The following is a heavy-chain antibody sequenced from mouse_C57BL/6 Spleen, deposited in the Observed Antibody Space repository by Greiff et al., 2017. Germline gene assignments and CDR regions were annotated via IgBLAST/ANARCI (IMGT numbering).Heavy chain of an antibody. Sequence: VQLQQPGTELVKPGASVKPSCKASGYTFTSYWMHWVKQRPGQGLEWIGNINPSNGGTNYNEKFKSKATLTVDKSSSTAYMQLSSLTSEDSAVYYCAVWSYDGYYVGAMGYWGQGASVTVSS. V-gene: IGHV1-53*01. CDR3: AVWSYDGYYVGAMGY. CDR1: GYTFTSYW. J-gene: IGHJ4*01. CDR2: INPSNGGT. D-gene: IGHD2-3*01.